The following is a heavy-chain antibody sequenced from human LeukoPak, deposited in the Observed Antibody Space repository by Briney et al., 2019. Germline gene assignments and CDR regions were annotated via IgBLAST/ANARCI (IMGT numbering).Heavy chain of an antibody. CDR3: ARDTEYYDSSGYGAFDI. CDR1: GGSISSGGYY. CDR2: IYYSGST. Sequence: SETLSLTCTVSGGSISSGGYYWSWIRQPPGKGLEWIGYIYYSGSTYYNPSLKSRVTISVDTSKNQFSLKLSSVTAADTAVYYCARDTEYYDSSGYGAFDIWGQGTMVTVSS. J-gene: IGHJ3*02. D-gene: IGHD3-22*01. V-gene: IGHV4-30-4*08.